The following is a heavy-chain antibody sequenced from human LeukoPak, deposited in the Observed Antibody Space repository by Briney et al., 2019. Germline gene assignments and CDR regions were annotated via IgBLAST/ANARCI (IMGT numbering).Heavy chain of an antibody. J-gene: IGHJ4*02. CDR2: IWPDGSYK. V-gene: IGHV3-33*01. D-gene: IGHD3-16*01. Sequence: GRSLRLSCATSGFTFSTYGIHWVRQAPGKGLEWVAAIWPDGSYKYYADSMKGRFTISRDNSKNTVYLQTNTLRDEDTAVYYCARAVGPFDYWGQGTLVTVSS. CDR3: ARAVGPFDY. CDR1: GFTFSTYG.